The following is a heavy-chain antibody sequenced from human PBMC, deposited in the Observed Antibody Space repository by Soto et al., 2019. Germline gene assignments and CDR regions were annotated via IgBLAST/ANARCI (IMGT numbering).Heavy chain of an antibody. CDR2: IKQDGSEK. D-gene: IGHD5-12*01. J-gene: IGHJ5*02. Sequence: GGSLRLSCAASGGTFSSYWMSWVRQAPGKGLEWVANIKQDGSEKYYVDSVKGRFTISRDNAKNSLYLQMNSLRAEDTAVYYCAREGPWGLRPNWFDPWGQGTLVTVSS. CDR3: AREGPWGLRPNWFDP. CDR1: GGTFSSYW. V-gene: IGHV3-7*01.